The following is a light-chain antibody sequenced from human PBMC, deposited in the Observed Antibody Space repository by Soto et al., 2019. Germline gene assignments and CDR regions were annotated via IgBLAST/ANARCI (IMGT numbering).Light chain of an antibody. Sequence: EIVLTQSPGPLSLSPGERATLSCRASQSVRRDYLAWYQQKPGQAPRLLIYGASSRATGVSDRFSGSGSGTDFTRPINRLEPEDFAVYYCQQYGSSPPYTFGQGTKVAIK. CDR1: QSVRRDY. V-gene: IGKV3-20*01. J-gene: IGKJ2*01. CDR3: QQYGSSPPYT. CDR2: GAS.